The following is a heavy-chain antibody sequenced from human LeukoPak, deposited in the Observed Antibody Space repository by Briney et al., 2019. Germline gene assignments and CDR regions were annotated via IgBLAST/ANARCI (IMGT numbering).Heavy chain of an antibody. CDR1: GFTFDDYA. CDR3: AKDGIAVAGSGALYYFDY. J-gene: IGHJ4*02. D-gene: IGHD6-19*01. Sequence: GGSLRLSCAASGFTFDDYAMHWVRQAPGKGLEWVPGISWNSGSIGYADSVKGRFTISRDNAKNSLYLQMNSLRAEDTALYYCAKDGIAVAGSGALYYFDYWGQGTLVTVSS. CDR2: ISWNSGSI. V-gene: IGHV3-9*01.